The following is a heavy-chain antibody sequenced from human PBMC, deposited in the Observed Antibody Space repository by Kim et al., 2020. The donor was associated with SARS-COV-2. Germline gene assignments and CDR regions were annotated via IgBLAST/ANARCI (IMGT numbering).Heavy chain of an antibody. Sequence: GRITSSRDKSKNTLYLQMNSLRAEDTAVYYCAKDIGLDGYNVGAALNFDYWGQGTLVTVSS. D-gene: IGHD5-12*01. CDR3: AKDIGLDGYNVGAALNFDY. J-gene: IGHJ4*02. V-gene: IGHV3-33*03.